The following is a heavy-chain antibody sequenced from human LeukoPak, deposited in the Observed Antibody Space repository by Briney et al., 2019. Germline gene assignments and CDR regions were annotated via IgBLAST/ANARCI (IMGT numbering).Heavy chain of an antibody. CDR1: GFTFSSHW. V-gene: IGHV3-7*01. CDR2: IKQDGSET. D-gene: IGHD6-13*01. J-gene: IGHJ4*02. Sequence: PGGSLRLSCAASGFTFSSHWMSWVRQAPGTRLKWVAKIKQDGSETYYVDSVKGRFTISRDNAKNLLYLEMNSLRAEDTALYYCARVDGSSSCPDYWGQGTLVTVSS. CDR3: ARVDGSSSCPDY.